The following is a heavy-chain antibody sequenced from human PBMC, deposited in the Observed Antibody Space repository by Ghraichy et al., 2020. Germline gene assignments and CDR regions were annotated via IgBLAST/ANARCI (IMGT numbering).Heavy chain of an antibody. CDR3: ARDAYNKDSFDM. CDR2: MNPNSGDT. Sequence: ASVKVSCKASGYTLTSYDVHWVRQATGQGLEWMGWMNPNSGDTGNAQKFQGRVTMTRNTSISTAYMELSSLRSEDTAVYYCARDAYNKDSFDMWGQGTVVTVSS. J-gene: IGHJ3*02. V-gene: IGHV1-8*01. CDR1: GYTLTSYD. D-gene: IGHD5-24*01.